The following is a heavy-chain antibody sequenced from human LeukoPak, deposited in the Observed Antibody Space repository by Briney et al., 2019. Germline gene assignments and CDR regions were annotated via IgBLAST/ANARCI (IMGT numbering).Heavy chain of an antibody. J-gene: IGHJ6*03. Sequence: GGSLRLSCAASGFTFSSFDMHWVRQPTGQGLEWVSTIGTASDTYYPGSVEGRFTLSRDNAKNSLYLQMNRLTAGDTAEYYCARGPPRGKYYYMDVWGKGTTVTVSS. V-gene: IGHV3-13*01. D-gene: IGHD1-1*01. CDR3: ARGPPRGKYYYMDV. CDR1: GFTFSSFD. CDR2: IGTASDT.